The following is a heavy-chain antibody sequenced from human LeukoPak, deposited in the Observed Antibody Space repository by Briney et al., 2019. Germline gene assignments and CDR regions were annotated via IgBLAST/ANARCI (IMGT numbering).Heavy chain of an antibody. J-gene: IGHJ4*02. Sequence: ASVKVSCKASGYTFTSYAMHWVRQAPGQRLEWMGWINAGNGNTKYSQKFQGRVTITRDTSVSTAYMELSSLRSEDTAVYYCARVPLWFGELFFDYWGQGTLVTVSS. D-gene: IGHD3-10*01. V-gene: IGHV1-3*01. CDR1: GYTFTSYA. CDR2: INAGNGNT. CDR3: ARVPLWFGELFFDY.